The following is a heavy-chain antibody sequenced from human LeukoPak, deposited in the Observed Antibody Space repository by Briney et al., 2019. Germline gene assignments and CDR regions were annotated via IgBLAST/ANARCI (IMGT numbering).Heavy chain of an antibody. Sequence: SETLSLTCTVSGGSISSGDYYWSWIRQPPGKGLEWIGYIYYSGSTYYNPSLKSRVTISVDTSKNQFSLKLSSVTAADAAVYYCARLGILTGEGWFDPWGQGTLVTVSS. CDR1: GGSISSGDYY. CDR3: ARLGILTGEGWFDP. V-gene: IGHV4-30-4*01. D-gene: IGHD3-9*01. J-gene: IGHJ5*02. CDR2: IYYSGST.